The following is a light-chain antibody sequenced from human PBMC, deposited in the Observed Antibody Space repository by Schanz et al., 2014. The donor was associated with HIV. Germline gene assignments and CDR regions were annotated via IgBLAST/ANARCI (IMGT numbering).Light chain of an antibody. CDR2: DVS. J-gene: IGLJ1*01. CDR3: SSYTSSLTRV. CDR1: SGDVGSYNY. V-gene: IGLV2-14*03. Sequence: QSVLTQPASVSGSPGQSISISCTGTSGDVGSYNYVSWYQQHPGKAPKLMIYDVSNRPSGVSNRFSGSKSGNTASLTISGLQAEDEADYFCSSYTSSLTRVFGTGTKVTVL.